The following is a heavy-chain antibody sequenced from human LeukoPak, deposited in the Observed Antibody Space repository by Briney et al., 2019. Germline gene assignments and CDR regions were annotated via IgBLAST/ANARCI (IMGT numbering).Heavy chain of an antibody. CDR3: ARGVSKNP. CDR1: GFIFRSYW. Sequence: GGSLRLSCAASGFIFRSYWMSWVRQAPGKGLEWVANIYQDGSEKYYVDSVKGRFNISRDNAKNSLYLQMSSLRAKDTAVYYCARGVSKNPWGQGTLVTVSS. J-gene: IGHJ5*02. V-gene: IGHV3-7*01. CDR2: IYQDGSEK.